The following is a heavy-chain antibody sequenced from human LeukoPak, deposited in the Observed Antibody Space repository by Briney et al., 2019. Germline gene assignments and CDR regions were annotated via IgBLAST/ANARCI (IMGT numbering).Heavy chain of an antibody. D-gene: IGHD6-13*01. V-gene: IGHV1-69*05. J-gene: IGHJ4*02. CDR1: GGTFSSYA. CDR3: ARERPPGDSSNWFLEGYFDI. Sequence: SVKVSCKASGGTFSSYAITWVRQAPGQGLEWMGRIIPIFGTANYAQKFQGRVTITTDESTSTAYMELSTLRSDDTAVYYCARERPPGDSSNWFLEGYFDIWGQGTLVTVSS. CDR2: IIPIFGTA.